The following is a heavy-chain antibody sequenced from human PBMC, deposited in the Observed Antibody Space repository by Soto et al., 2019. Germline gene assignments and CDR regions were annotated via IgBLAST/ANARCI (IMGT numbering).Heavy chain of an antibody. D-gene: IGHD6-19*01. CDR2: IYYSGGT. V-gene: IGHV4-59*01. Sequence: PSETLSLTCTVSGGSISSYYWSWIRQPPGKGLEWIGYIYYSGGTNYAQKFQGWVTMTRDTSISTAYMELSRLRSDDTAVYYCARDLSIAVAGNWFDPWGQGTLVTVSS. J-gene: IGHJ5*02. CDR1: GGSISSYY. CDR3: ARDLSIAVAGNWFDP.